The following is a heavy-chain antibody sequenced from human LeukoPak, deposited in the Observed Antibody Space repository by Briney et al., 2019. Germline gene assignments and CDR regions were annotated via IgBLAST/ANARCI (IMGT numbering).Heavy chain of an antibody. CDR1: GFTFSSYA. V-gene: IGHV3-23*01. CDR2: ITGSGGST. Sequence: GGSLRLSCAASGFTFSSYALIWVRQAPGKGLEWVAGITGSGGSTQHADSVKGRFTISRDNSKNTLYLQMSSLRAKDTAVYFCASPRSSFFDYWGQGTLVTVSS. D-gene: IGHD1-26*01. CDR3: ASPRSSFFDY. J-gene: IGHJ4*02.